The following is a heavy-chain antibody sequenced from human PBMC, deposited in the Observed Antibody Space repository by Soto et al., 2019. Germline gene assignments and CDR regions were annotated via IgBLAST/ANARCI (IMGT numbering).Heavy chain of an antibody. V-gene: IGHV3-23*01. Sequence: SLRLSCAASGFTFGHFAMSWVRQAPGKGLEWVAAISGTGGAAYYADSVKGRFTISRDNSRNTLFLQMNSLRVDDTAIYYCAKPEEVVRGFDFWGLGTLVTV. CDR2: ISGTGGAA. CDR3: AKPEEVVRGFDF. CDR1: GFTFGHFA. J-gene: IGHJ4*02. D-gene: IGHD3-10*01.